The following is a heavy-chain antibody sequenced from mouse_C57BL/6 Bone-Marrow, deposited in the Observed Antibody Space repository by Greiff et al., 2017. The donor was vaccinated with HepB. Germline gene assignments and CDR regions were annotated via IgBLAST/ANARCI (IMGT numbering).Heavy chain of an antibody. V-gene: IGHV2-9*01. CDR2: IWGGGST. J-gene: IGHJ4*01. D-gene: IGHD3-2*02. CDR1: GFSFTSYG. CDR3: AKHRGDSSGYYAMDD. Sequence: QVQLQQSGPGLVAPSQSLSITCTVSGFSFTSYGVDWVRQPPGKGLEWLGVIWGGGSTTYNSALMSRLSISKDNSKSQVFLKMNSLQTDDTAMYYCAKHRGDSSGYYAMDDWGQGTSVTVSS.